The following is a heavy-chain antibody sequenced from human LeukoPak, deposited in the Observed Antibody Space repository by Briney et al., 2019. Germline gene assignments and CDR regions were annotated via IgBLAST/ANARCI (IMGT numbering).Heavy chain of an antibody. Sequence: GGSLRLSCAASGFTFSDYYMSWIRQVPGKGLEWVSYIGLSDSTIYYADSLKGRFAISRDNAKNSLYLHMHSLRAEDTAVYYCARLKLGYWYFDLWGRSTLVTVST. V-gene: IGHV3-11*01. CDR2: IGLSDSTI. D-gene: IGHD7-27*01. CDR3: ARLKLGYWYFDL. CDR1: GFTFSDYY. J-gene: IGHJ2*01.